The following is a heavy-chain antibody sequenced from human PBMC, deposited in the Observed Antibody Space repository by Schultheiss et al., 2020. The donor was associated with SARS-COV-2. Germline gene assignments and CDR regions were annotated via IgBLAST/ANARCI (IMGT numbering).Heavy chain of an antibody. Sequence: SETLSLTCAVSGGSISSGGYYWTWVRQPPGKGLEWIGDFADGGRTTYNPSLRSRVSISFDTSRGQFSLILKSVTSADTAIYFCARSIMVPSYYGLDVWGQGTTVTVSS. CDR2: FADGGRT. D-gene: IGHD4/OR15-4a*01. CDR3: ARSIMVPSYYGLDV. CDR1: GGSISSGGYY. J-gene: IGHJ6*02. V-gene: IGHV4-39*01.